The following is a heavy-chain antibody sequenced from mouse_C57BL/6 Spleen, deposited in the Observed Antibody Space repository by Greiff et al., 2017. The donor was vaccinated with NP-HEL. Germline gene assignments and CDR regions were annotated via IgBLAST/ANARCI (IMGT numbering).Heavy chain of an antibody. J-gene: IGHJ4*01. V-gene: IGHV1-74*01. Sequence: QVQLKQPGAELVKPGASVKVSCKASGYTFTSYWMHWVKQRPGQGLEWIGRIHPSDSDTNYNQKFKGKATLTVDKSSSTAYMQLSSLTSEDSAVYYCAMRGYDSYAMDYWGQGTSVTVSS. CDR3: AMRGYDSYAMDY. D-gene: IGHD2-2*01. CDR1: GYTFTSYW. CDR2: IHPSDSDT.